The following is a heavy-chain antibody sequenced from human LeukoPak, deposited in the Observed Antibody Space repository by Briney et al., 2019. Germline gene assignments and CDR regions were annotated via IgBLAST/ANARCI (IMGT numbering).Heavy chain of an antibody. CDR1: GGSISSGDCY. V-gene: IGHV4-30-2*01. J-gene: IGHJ4*02. Sequence: PSETLSLTCTVSGGSISSGDCYWSWIRQPPGKGLEWIGYIYHSGSTYYNPSLKSRVTISVDRSKNQFSLKLSSVTAADTAVYYCAGAHDSSGYYPPPFDYWGQGTLVTVSS. CDR2: IYHSGST. CDR3: AGAHDSSGYYPPPFDY. D-gene: IGHD3-22*01.